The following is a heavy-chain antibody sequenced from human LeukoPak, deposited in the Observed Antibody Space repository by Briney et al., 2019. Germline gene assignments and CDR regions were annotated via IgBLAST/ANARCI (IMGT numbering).Heavy chain of an antibody. Sequence: GASVKVSCKASGYTFTGYYMHWVRQAPGQGLGWMGWINPNSCGTNYAQKFQGRVTMTRDTSISTAYMELSRLRSDDTAVYYCAREAAGDIVVVGAATMELGDAFDIWGQGTMVTVSS. CDR3: AREAAGDIVVVGAATMELGDAFDI. V-gene: IGHV1-2*02. CDR2: INPNSCGT. J-gene: IGHJ3*02. CDR1: GYTFTGYY. D-gene: IGHD2-15*01.